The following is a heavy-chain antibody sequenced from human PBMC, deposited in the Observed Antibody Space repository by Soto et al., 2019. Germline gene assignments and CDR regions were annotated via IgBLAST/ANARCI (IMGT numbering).Heavy chain of an antibody. CDR1: GGTFSSYA. V-gene: IGHV1-69*13. D-gene: IGHD3-22*01. CDR3: AREEPRITMIVVVPGAFDI. J-gene: IGHJ3*02. Sequence: ASVKVSCKASGGTFSSYAISWVRQAPGQGLEWMGGIIPIFGTANYAQKFQGRVTITADESTSTAYMELSSLRSEDTAVYYCAREEPRITMIVVVPGAFDIWGQGTMVTV. CDR2: IIPIFGTA.